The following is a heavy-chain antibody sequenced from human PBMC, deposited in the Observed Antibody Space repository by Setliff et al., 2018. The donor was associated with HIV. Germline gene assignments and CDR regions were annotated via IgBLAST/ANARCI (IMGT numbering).Heavy chain of an antibody. CDR1: GFTFNNYE. J-gene: IGHJ5*02. CDR2: ISSSGKIK. CDR3: ARDFRP. Sequence: GGSLRLSCVGSGFTFNNYEMNWVRQAPGKGLEWISYISSSGKIKYYADSVKGRFTISRDNVNNSAFLHMNNLRAEDTALYYCARDFRPWGQGTLVTVSS. V-gene: IGHV3-48*03.